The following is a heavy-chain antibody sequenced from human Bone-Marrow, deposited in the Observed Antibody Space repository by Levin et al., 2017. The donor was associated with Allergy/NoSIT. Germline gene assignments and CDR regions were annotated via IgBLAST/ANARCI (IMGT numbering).Heavy chain of an antibody. CDR3: ARDDRGSYYYYYGLDV. V-gene: IGHV3-7*01. CDR1: GFNVGTYW. CDR2: MKEDGSER. D-gene: IGHD3-10*01. J-gene: IGHJ6*02. Sequence: SGGSLRLSCAASGFNVGTYWMSWVRLAPGKGLEWVAKMKEDGSERYYAGSVRGRFTISRDNAKNSVYLELNNVRAEDTAVYYCARDDRGSYYYYYGLDVWGQGTTVTVS.